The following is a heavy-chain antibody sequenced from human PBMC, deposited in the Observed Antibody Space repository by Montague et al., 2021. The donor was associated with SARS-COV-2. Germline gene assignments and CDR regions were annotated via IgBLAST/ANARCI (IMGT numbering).Heavy chain of an antibody. CDR1: GFTFTNHW. Sequence: SLRLSCAASGFTFTNHWMHWVRQAPGKGLVCVSRINSDASVTTYADSVKGRFTISRDNAKNTLYLQMNSLRAEDSAVYYCARGGITVGRSSMDVWGQGTTVTVS. V-gene: IGHV3-74*01. CDR2: INSDASVT. D-gene: IGHD4-11*01. CDR3: ARGGITVGRSSMDV. J-gene: IGHJ6*02.